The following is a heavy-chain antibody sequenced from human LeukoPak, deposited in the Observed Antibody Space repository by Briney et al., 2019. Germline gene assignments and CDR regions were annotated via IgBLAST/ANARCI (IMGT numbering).Heavy chain of an antibody. CDR2: IYTGGVT. J-gene: IGHJ6*03. V-gene: IGHV4-61*02. CDR3: ARATAWNYHFYMDV. CDR1: GGSITSGTYV. D-gene: IGHD1-1*01. Sequence: SQTLSLTCTVSGGSITSGTYVWTWVRQSAGNGLEWIGRIYTGGVTNYNPSLKSRLSISLDTSKNQFSLKLTSLTAADTAIYYCARATAWNYHFYMDVWGKGTTVSVSS.